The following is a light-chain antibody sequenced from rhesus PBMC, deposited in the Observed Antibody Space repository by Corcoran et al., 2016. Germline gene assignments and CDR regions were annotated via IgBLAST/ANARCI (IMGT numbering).Light chain of an antibody. Sequence: DIQMTQSPSSLSASVGDTVTITCRASQSISNWLDWYQQKPGKAPKLLIYKASSLQSGVPSRLSVSGSGTDFTLTISSLQPEDFATYDCLQYKTSPPTFGQGTKVEIK. J-gene: IGKJ1*01. CDR1: QSISNW. V-gene: IGKV1-22*01. CDR2: KAS. CDR3: LQYKTSPPT.